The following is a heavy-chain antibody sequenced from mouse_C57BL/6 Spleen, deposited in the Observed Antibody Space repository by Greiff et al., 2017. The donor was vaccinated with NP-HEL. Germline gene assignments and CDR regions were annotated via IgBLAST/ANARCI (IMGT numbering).Heavy chain of an antibody. CDR2: IYPGDGDT. J-gene: IGHJ2*01. CDR1: GYAFSSSW. CDR3: ARKDYYGSSYLDY. D-gene: IGHD1-1*01. V-gene: IGHV1-82*01. Sequence: ESGPELVKPGASVKISCKASGYAFSSSWMNWVKQRPGKGLEWIGRIYPGDGDTNYNGKFKGKATQTADKSSSTAYMQLSSLTSEDSAVYFCARKDYYGSSYLDYWGQGTTLTVSA.